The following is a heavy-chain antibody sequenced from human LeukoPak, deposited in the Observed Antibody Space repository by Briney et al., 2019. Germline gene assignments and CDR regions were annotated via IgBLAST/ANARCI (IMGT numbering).Heavy chain of an antibody. J-gene: IGHJ3*02. CDR2: ISYDGSNK. CDR1: GFTFSSYA. CDR3: ARGRPGCSSSPHRSAFDI. V-gene: IGHV3-30-3*01. Sequence: GGSLRLSCAASGFTFSSYAMHWVRQAPGKGLEWVAVISYDGSNKYYADSVKGRFTISRDNSKNTLYLQMNSLRAEDTAVYYCARGRPGCSSSPHRSAFDIWGQGTMVTVSS. D-gene: IGHD6-13*01.